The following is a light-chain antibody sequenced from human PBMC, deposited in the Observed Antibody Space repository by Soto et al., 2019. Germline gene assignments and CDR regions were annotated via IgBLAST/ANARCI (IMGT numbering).Light chain of an antibody. V-gene: IGKV1-5*01. Sequence: DIQMTQVPTTLSASVGDRITITCRASQRISTWLAWHQQKPGEAPKTLIYDASSLESGVPFRFRGSGSGTELPLTISSLQPDDFATYYCQQYSSSSPCTFGQGTRVQI. CDR2: DAS. CDR1: QRISTW. J-gene: IGKJ1*01. CDR3: QQYSSSSPCT.